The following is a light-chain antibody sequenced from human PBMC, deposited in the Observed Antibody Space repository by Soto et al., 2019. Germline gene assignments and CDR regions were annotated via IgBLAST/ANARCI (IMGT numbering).Light chain of an antibody. J-gene: IGKJ4*01. CDR1: QGISIY. V-gene: IGKV1-9*01. CDR2: AAS. CDR3: QQLNSYPFLT. Sequence: DIQLTQSPSFLSASVGDRVTITCRPSQGISIYLAWYQQKPGKAPKLLIYAASTLQSGVPSRFSGSGSGTEFTLTISSLQPEDFATYYCQQLNSYPFLTFGGGTKVEIK.